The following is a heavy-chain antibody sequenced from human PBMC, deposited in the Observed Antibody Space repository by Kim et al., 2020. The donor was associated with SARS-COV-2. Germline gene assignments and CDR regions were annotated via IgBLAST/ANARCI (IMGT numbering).Heavy chain of an antibody. CDR3: AREDFRGLDS. V-gene: IGHV3-48*04. Sequence: GGSLRLSCAASGFPFSLYNMDWVRQAPGKGLEWVAYIGSGGGPRYYADSVKGRFTISRDDAKNSVSLQASSLRAEDTAVYYCAREDFRGLDSWGQGALVLVSS. J-gene: IGHJ4*02. CDR2: IGSGGGPR. CDR1: GFPFSLYN. D-gene: IGHD3-3*01.